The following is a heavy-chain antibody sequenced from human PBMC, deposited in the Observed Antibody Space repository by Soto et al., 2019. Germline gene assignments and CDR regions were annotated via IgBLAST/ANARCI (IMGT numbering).Heavy chain of an antibody. CDR1: GFTFSSYG. V-gene: IGHV3-30*18. J-gene: IGHJ4*02. CDR3: AKDGASDYDILTGATHHPNNEYFDY. CDR2: ISYDGSNK. Sequence: PGGSLRLSCAASGFTFSSYGMHWVRQAPGKGLEWVAVISYDGSNKYYADSVKGRFTISRDNSKNTLYLQMNSLRAEDTAVYYCAKDGASDYDILTGATHHPNNEYFDYWGQGTLVTVSS. D-gene: IGHD3-9*01.